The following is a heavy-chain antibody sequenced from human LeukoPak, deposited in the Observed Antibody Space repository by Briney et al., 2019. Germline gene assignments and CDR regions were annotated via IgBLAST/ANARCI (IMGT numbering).Heavy chain of an antibody. CDR2: IYAGGSI. D-gene: IGHD5-12*01. CDR3: ARDLVGYGWFDP. CDR1: GGSISSGNYY. Sequence: PSETLSLTCTVSGGSISSGNYYWSWIRQPAGKGLEWIGRIYAGGSINYNPSLKSRVTISVDTSKNQFSLKLSSVTAADTAVYYCARDLVGYGWFDPWGQGTLVTVSS. V-gene: IGHV4-61*02. J-gene: IGHJ5*02.